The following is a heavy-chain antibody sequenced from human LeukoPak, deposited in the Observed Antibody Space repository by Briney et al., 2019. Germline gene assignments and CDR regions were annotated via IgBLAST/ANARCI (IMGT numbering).Heavy chain of an antibody. D-gene: IGHD2-8*01. CDR1: GFMFGDYV. J-gene: IGHJ4*02. V-gene: IGHV3-7*01. CDR3: VREREKTVLMVLFDN. CDR2: IMEAGSET. Sequence: GGSLRLSCVASGFMFGDYVMTWVRQAPGKGLEWVATIMEAGSETFYEDSVKGRFTDSRDNAKNSLFLQMDSLRDEDTAVYYCVREREKTVLMVLFDNWGQGTLVTVSS.